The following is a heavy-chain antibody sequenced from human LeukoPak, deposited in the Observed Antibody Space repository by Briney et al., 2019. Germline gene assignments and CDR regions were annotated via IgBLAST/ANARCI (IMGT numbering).Heavy chain of an antibody. CDR3: AXDYXICWPXGDCYSQYFQH. CDR2: IKQDGSEK. J-gene: IGHJ1*01. D-gene: IGHD2-21*02. V-gene: IGHV3-7*01. CDR1: GFTFRSYS. Sequence: GGSLRLSCAASGFTFRSYSMNWVRQAPGKGLEWVANIKQDGSEKYYVDSVKGRFTISRDNAKNSLYLQMNSLRAEDTAVYYXAXDYXICWPXGDCYSQYFQHWGQGTLVTVSS.